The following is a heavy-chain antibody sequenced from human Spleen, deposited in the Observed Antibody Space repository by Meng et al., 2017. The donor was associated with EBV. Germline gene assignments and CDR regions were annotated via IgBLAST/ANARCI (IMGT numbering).Heavy chain of an antibody. CDR2: ISSGGYNT. CDR3: ARGNGRWSIE. CDR1: GFTFSRYA. D-gene: IGHD4-23*01. Sequence: EVQLLDSGGGLVQPGGSLKLSCAVSGFTFSRYAMSWVRQAPGKGLEWVSTISSGGYNTHYPDSVKGRFTVSRDDSKNTLYLQMNSLRAEDTAVYYCARGNGRWSIEWGQGTLVTVSS. J-gene: IGHJ4*02. V-gene: IGHV3-23*01.